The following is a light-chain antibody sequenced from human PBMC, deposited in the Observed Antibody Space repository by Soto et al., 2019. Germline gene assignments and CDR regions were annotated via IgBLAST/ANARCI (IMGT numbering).Light chain of an antibody. CDR2: EVS. CDR3: SSYTGGNTYWI. V-gene: IGLV2-14*01. J-gene: IGLJ3*02. CDR1: SSDIGAYNY. Sequence: QSALTQPASVSGSPGQSITISCTGTSSDIGAYNYVSWYQQHPGKAPKVIIFEVSNRPSGVSNRFSGSKSGNTASLTISGLQPEDEADYLCSSYTGGNTYWIFGGGTKVTVL.